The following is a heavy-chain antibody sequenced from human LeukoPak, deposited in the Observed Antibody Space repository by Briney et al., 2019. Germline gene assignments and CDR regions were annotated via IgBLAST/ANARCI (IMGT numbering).Heavy chain of an antibody. CDR1: GGPIISHY. D-gene: IGHD2-15*01. Sequence: PSETLSLTCTVSGGPIISHYWTWIRQSPVKGLEWIGDISNSGSTSYNPSLTSRVIISIDTSKNQFSLKLSSVTAADTAMYYCGRDALVGHFSYYYMDVWGKGTTVTVSS. J-gene: IGHJ6*03. CDR2: ISNSGST. V-gene: IGHV4-59*11. CDR3: GRDALVGHFSYYYMDV.